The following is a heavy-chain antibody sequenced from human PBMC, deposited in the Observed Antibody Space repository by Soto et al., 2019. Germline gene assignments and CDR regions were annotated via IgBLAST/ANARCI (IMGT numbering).Heavy chain of an antibody. V-gene: IGHV1-69*01. CDR1: GGTFSSYA. J-gene: IGHJ4*02. CDR2: IIPIFGTA. D-gene: IGHD2-15*01. CDR3: ARDGPYCSGGSCYLDY. Sequence: QVQLVQSGAEVKKPGSSVKVSCKASGGTFSSYAISWVRQAPGQGLEWMGGIIPIFGTANYAQKFQGRVTIAADESTSTAYMELSSLRSEDTAVYYCARDGPYCSGGSCYLDYWGQGTLVTVSS.